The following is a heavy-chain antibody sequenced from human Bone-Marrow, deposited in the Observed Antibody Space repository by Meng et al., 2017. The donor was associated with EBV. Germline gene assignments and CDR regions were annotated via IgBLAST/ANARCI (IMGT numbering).Heavy chain of an antibody. D-gene: IGHD6-13*01. V-gene: IGHV1-24*01. CDR1: GYTLTELS. CDR2: FDPEDGET. Sequence: VKLVQSGDRVKKPGASVQASCKVSGYTLTELSMHWVRPAPGKGLEWMGGFDPEDGETIYAQKFQGRVTMTEDTSTDTAYMELSSLRSEETAVYYCATVTAAAGYFDYWGQGTLVTVSS. J-gene: IGHJ4*02. CDR3: ATVTAAAGYFDY.